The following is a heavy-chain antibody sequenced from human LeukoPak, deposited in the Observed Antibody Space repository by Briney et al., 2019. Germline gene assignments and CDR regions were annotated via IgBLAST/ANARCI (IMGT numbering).Heavy chain of an antibody. CDR3: AKSGLYSYDAPTDFDS. V-gene: IGHV3-23*01. Sequence: PGGSLRLSCAASGFTFSSYAMSWVRQAPGKGLEWVSAMSGSGGSTYYADSVKGRFTISRDNSKNTLYLQMNSLRAEDTGVYYCAKSGLYSYDAPTDFDSWGQGTLVTVSP. D-gene: IGHD5-18*01. CDR1: GFTFSSYA. CDR2: MSGSGGST. J-gene: IGHJ4*02.